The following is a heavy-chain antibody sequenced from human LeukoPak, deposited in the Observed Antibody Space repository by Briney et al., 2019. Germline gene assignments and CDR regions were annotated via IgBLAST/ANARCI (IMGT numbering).Heavy chain of an antibody. CDR1: GFTFSSYA. D-gene: IGHD3-22*01. Sequence: GGSLRLSCAASGFTFSSYAMSWVRQAPGKGLEWVSAIRCSGGSTYYADSVKGRFTISRDNSKNTLYLQMNSLRADDTAVYYCAKRMYYYDSSGYYRWDAFNIWGQGTMVTVSS. V-gene: IGHV3-23*01. CDR3: AKRMYYYDSSGYYRWDAFNI. CDR2: IRCSGGST. J-gene: IGHJ3*02.